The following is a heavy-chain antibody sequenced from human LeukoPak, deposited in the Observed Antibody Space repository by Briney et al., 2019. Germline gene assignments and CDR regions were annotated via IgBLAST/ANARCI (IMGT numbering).Heavy chain of an antibody. Sequence: ASVKVSCKASGYTFTNSYIHWVRQAPGQVLEWMGLINPDGGNTNYAQNFQGRVTLTRDTSTSTVYLELSILRAEDAAVSYCAKNGGIGATMIVVVSYYFDYWGQGTLVTVSS. D-gene: IGHD3-22*01. V-gene: IGHV1-46*01. CDR3: AKNGGIGATMIVVVSYYFDY. CDR2: INPDGGNT. J-gene: IGHJ4*02. CDR1: GYTFTNSY.